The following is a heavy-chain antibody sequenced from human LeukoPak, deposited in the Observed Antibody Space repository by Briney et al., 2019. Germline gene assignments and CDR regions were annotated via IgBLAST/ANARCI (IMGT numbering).Heavy chain of an antibody. CDR3: ARDPAWGAIDY. D-gene: IGHD7-27*01. J-gene: IGHJ4*02. Sequence: PGGSLRLSCAVSGFSIRSSWMSWVRQIPGKGLEWVADMNEDGSVTWYAASVKGRFTVSRDNAKNSVDLQTSSLRAEDTAVYCCARDPAWGAIDYWGQGTLVTVSS. V-gene: IGHV3-7*01. CDR1: GFSIRSSW. CDR2: MNEDGSVT.